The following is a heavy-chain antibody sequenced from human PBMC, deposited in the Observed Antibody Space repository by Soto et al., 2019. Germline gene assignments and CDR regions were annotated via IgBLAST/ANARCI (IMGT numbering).Heavy chain of an antibody. CDR3: ARDSASNSSGYYYHFDY. V-gene: IGHV4-31*03. D-gene: IGHD3-22*01. CDR2: IYYSGST. J-gene: IGHJ4*02. Sequence: NPSETLSLTCTVSGGSISSGGYYWSWIRQHPGKGLEWIGYIYYSGSTYYNPSLKSRVTISVDTSKNQFSLKLSSVTAADTAVYYCARDSASNSSGYYYHFDYWGQGTLVTVSS. CDR1: GGSISSGGYY.